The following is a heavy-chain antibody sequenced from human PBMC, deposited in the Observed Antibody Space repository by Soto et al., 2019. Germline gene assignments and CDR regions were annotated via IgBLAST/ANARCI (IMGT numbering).Heavy chain of an antibody. V-gene: IGHV1-2*02. CDR3: TTLRLDP. CDR2: VNPNTGLT. Sequence: ASVKVSCKASGYTFTALYMNWVRQAPGQGLEWMGWVNPNTGLTRYAQKFQDRVTMTRDTSINTAYMELRGLTSDDTAVYYCTTLRLDPWGQGTLVTVSS. CDR1: GYTFTALY. J-gene: IGHJ5*02. D-gene: IGHD3-9*01.